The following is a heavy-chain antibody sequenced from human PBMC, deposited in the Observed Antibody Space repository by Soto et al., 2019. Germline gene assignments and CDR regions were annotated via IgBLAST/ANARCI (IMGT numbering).Heavy chain of an antibody. J-gene: IGHJ4*01. Sequence: SETLSLTCTVSGGSISSGVYYWSWIRQHPGKGLEWIGYIYYGGSTYYNPSLKSRATISGDTSKNQFSLKLSSVTAADTAVYYCARGGYYYENSGQNAYDYWGQGILVTVSS. CDR1: GGSISSGVYY. D-gene: IGHD3-22*01. CDR2: IYYGGST. CDR3: ARGGYYYENSGQNAYDY. V-gene: IGHV4-31*03.